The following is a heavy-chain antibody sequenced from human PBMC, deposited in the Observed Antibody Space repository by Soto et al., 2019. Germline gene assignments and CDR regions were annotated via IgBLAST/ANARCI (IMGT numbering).Heavy chain of an antibody. J-gene: IGHJ4*02. D-gene: IGHD2-21*01. CDR1: GFTFSSYW. CDR2: INRDGTNT. CDR3: AKEPANWDDWDL. Sequence: EVQLVESGGGLVQPGGSLRLSCAASGFTFSSYWMHWVRQAPGKGLMWVSRINRDGTNTNYADSVKGRFTISRDNAKNTLYPQMNSLRAGGTAVYLFAKEPANWDDWDLWGQGTPVNVS. V-gene: IGHV3-74*01.